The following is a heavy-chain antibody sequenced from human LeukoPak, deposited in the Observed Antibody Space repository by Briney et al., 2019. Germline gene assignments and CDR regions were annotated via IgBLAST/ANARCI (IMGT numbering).Heavy chain of an antibody. Sequence: SETLSLTCTVSGGSISSSSYYWGWIRQPPGKGLEWIGSIYYSGSTYYNPSLKSRVTISVDTSKNQFSLKLSSVTAADTAVYYCARHTSGWHLQHYYFDYWGQGTLVTVSS. CDR1: GGSISSSSYY. J-gene: IGHJ4*02. V-gene: IGHV4-39*01. CDR2: IYYSGST. D-gene: IGHD6-19*01. CDR3: ARHTSGWHLQHYYFDY.